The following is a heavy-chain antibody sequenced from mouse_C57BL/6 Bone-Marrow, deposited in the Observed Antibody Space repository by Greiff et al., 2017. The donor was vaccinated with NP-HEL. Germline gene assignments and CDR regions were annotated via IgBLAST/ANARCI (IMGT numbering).Heavy chain of an antibody. CDR1: GYAFSSSW. D-gene: IGHD2-1*01. V-gene: IGHV1-82*01. J-gene: IGHJ4*01. CDR2: IYPGDGDT. Sequence: VQLQQSGPELVKPGASVKISCKASGYAFSSSWMNWVKQRPGKGLEWIGRIYPGDGDTNYNGKFKGKATLTAAKSSSTAYMQLSSLTSEDSAVYFCARSRSLHYGNYDYYAMDYWGQGTSVTVSS. CDR3: ARSRSLHYGNYDYYAMDY.